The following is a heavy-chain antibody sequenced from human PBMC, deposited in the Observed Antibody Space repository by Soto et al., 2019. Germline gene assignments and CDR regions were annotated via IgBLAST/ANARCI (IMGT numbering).Heavy chain of an antibody. CDR1: GFTFSSYA. J-gene: IGHJ6*03. CDR2: ISGSGDNT. Sequence: EVQLLESGGGLVQPGGSLRLSCAASGFTFSSYALNWVRQAPGKGLEWVSVISGSGDNTYYADSVKGRFTISRDNSKNTLYLQMNSLRAEDTAVYYCAKDLGTYDVWSAYYTYYYMDVWGKGTTVTVSS. V-gene: IGHV3-23*01. D-gene: IGHD3-3*01. CDR3: AKDLGTYDVWSAYYTYYYMDV.